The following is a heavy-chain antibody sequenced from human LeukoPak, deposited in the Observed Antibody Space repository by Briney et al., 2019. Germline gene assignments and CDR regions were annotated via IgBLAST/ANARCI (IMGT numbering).Heavy chain of an antibody. CDR2: ISYDGSDK. J-gene: IGHJ6*03. Sequence: PGRSLRLSSAASGFTFCSYAMHLVRPAPGQGLECVTIISYDGSDKYYADSVKGRFTISRDNSKNTLYLQMNSLRAEDTAVYYCARDLEYYYYYYMDVWGKGTTVTVSS. CDR1: GFTFCSYA. D-gene: IGHD3-3*01. V-gene: IGHV3-30*01. CDR3: ARDLEYYYYYYMDV.